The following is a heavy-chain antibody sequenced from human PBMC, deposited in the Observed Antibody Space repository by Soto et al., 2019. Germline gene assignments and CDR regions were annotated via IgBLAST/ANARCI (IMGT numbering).Heavy chain of an antibody. CDR1: GFTVSDNY. CDR3: ARGEAGRECLPTR. CDR2: LYSGGST. D-gene: IGHD6-19*01. Sequence: EVNLVESGGGLIQPGGSLRLSCAASGFTVSDNYMNWVRQAPGKGLEWVSLLYSGGSTYYADSVKGRFTISRDNSKNTLYLQMISLRAEDTAVYYCARGEAGRECLPTRWGQGTLVIVSS. J-gene: IGHJ4*02. V-gene: IGHV3-53*01.